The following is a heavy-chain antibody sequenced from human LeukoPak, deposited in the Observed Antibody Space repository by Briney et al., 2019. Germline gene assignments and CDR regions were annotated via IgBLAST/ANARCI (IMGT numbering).Heavy chain of an antibody. Sequence: PSETLSLTCTVSGGSISTYYWSWIRQPPGKGLEWMGYIYYSGSTSYNPSLKSRVTISVDTSNNQFSLKLSSVTAADTAVYYCARGARERGYSYGQLDYWGQGTLVTVSS. CDR1: GGSISTYY. V-gene: IGHV4-59*01. CDR2: IYYSGST. J-gene: IGHJ4*02. D-gene: IGHD5-18*01. CDR3: ARGARERGYSYGQLDY.